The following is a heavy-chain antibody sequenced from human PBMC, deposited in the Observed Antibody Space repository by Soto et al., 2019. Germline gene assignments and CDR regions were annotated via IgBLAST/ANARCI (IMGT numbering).Heavy chain of an antibody. CDR2: INHSGST. Sequence: TSETLSLTCAVYGGSFSGYYWSWIRQPPGKGLEWIGEINHSGSTNYNPSLKSRVTISVDTSKNQFSLKLSSVTAADTAVYYCARVLWFGEIYGMDVWGQGTTVTVSS. J-gene: IGHJ6*02. CDR1: GGSFSGYY. D-gene: IGHD3-10*01. CDR3: ARVLWFGEIYGMDV. V-gene: IGHV4-34*01.